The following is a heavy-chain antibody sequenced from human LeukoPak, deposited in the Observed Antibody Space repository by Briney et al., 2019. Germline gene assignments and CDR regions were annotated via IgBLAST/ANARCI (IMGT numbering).Heavy chain of an antibody. Sequence: GESLKISCKGSGYSFTSYWIGWVRQMPGKGLEWMGIIYPGDSDTRYSPSFQGQVTISADKSISTAYLQWSSLKASDSAMYYCARLGITGTTLYYFDSWGQGTLVTVSS. D-gene: IGHD1-20*01. J-gene: IGHJ4*02. V-gene: IGHV5-51*01. CDR3: ARLGITGTTLYYFDS. CDR1: GYSFTSYW. CDR2: IYPGDSDT.